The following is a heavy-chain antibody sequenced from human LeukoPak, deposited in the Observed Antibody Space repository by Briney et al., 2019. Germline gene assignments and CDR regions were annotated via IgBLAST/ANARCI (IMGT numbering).Heavy chain of an antibody. D-gene: IGHD3-3*01. Sequence: SETLSLTCTVSGGSISSYYWSWIRQPPGKGLEWIGEINHSGSTNYNPSLKSRVTISVDTSKNQFSLKLSSVTAADTAVYYCARRYYDFWSGYPGGFDYWGQGTLVTVSS. CDR3: ARRYYDFWSGYPGGFDY. J-gene: IGHJ4*02. CDR2: INHSGST. CDR1: GGSISSYY. V-gene: IGHV4-34*01.